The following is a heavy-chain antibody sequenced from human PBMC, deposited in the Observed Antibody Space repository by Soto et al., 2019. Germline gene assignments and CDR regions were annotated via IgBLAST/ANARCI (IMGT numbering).Heavy chain of an antibody. J-gene: IGHJ4*02. D-gene: IGHD3-22*01. CDR3: PRGRTRDYYDSSGYYAY. Sequence: SVKVSCKASGGTFSSYAISWVRQAPGQGLEWMGGIIPIFGTANYAQKFQGRATITADESTSTAYMELSSLRSEDTAVYYCPRGRTRDYYDSSGYYAYWGQRNLVTVS. CDR1: GGTFSSYA. CDR2: IIPIFGTA. V-gene: IGHV1-69*13.